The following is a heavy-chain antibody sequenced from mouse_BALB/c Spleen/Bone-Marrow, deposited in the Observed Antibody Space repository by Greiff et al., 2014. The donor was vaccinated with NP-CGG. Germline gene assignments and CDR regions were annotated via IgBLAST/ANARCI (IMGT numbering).Heavy chain of an antibody. CDR3: ARWGGYGNYDAMDY. D-gene: IGHD2-10*02. CDR1: GDSITSGY. V-gene: IGHV3-8*02. CDR2: ISYSGST. J-gene: IGHJ4*01. Sequence: EVKLQESGPSLVKPSQTLSLTRSVTGDSITSGYWNWIRKFPGNKLEYMGYISYSGSTYYNPSLKSRISITRDTSKNQYYLQLNSVTTEDTATYYCARWGGYGNYDAMDYWGQGTSVTVSS.